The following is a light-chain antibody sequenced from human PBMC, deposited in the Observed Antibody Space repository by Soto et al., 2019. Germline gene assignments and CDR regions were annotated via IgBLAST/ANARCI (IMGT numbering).Light chain of an antibody. CDR2: EVT. CDR3: SSYTRSSALV. Sequence: QSVLTQPASVSGSPGQSITISCIGTSSDVGDYNYVSWYQQHPGKAPKLMIYEVTNRPSGVSNRFSGSKSGNTASLTISGLQAEDEADYYCSSYTRSSALVFGTGTQLTVL. J-gene: IGLJ1*01. CDR1: SSDVGDYNY. V-gene: IGLV2-14*01.